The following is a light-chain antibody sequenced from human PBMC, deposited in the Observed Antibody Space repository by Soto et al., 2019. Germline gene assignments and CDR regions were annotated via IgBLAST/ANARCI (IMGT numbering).Light chain of an antibody. CDR2: GAF. V-gene: IGKV3-11*01. Sequence: EIVLTQSPATLSLSPGERATLSCRASPSVTNFLAWYQQKPGQAPRPLIYGAFNRATGIPARFSGSGSGTHFTLTISSLEPEDSAIYYCQQRNIWPPVTFGQGTRLEIK. J-gene: IGKJ5*01. CDR3: QQRNIWPPVT. CDR1: PSVTNF.